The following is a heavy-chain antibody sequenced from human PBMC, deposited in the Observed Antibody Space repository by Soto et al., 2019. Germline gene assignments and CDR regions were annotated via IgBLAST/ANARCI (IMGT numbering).Heavy chain of an antibody. CDR1: GDSISNSRFY. D-gene: IGHD3-22*01. CDR3: ARDYFDSSDYTTNWFDP. J-gene: IGHJ5*02. V-gene: IGHV4-39*01. CDR2: IYHTGNA. Sequence: PSETLSLTCSVSGDSISNSRFYWAWIRQPPGEGLEWIGSIYHTGNAYYKQSLKSRVTIFVDTSKNQFSLKLTSVTAADTALYYCARDYFDSSDYTTNWFDPWGQGTLVTVSS.